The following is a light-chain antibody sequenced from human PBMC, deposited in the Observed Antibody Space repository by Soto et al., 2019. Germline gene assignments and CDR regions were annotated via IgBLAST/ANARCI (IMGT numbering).Light chain of an antibody. V-gene: IGLV1-40*01. CDR2: SNN. Sequence: QSVLTQPPSVSGAPGQRVTISCTGSSSNIGAGYDVHWYQQLPGTAPKLLIYSNNNRPSGVPDRFSGSKSGTSASLAITGLQAEDEADYYCQSYDSSLSGSVIGGGTQLTVL. CDR3: QSYDSSLSGSV. CDR1: SSNIGAGYD. J-gene: IGLJ7*01.